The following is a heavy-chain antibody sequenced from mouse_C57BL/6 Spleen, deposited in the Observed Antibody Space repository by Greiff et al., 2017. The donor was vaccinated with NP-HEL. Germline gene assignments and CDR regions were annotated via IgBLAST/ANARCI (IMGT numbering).Heavy chain of an antibody. D-gene: IGHD1-1*01. Sequence: VQLVESGPGLVAPSQSLSITCTVSGFSLTSYAISWVRQPPGKGLEWLGVIWTGGGTNYNSALKSRLSISKDNSKSQVFLKMNSLQTDDTARYYCARKSITTVVATHDYAMDYWGQGTSVTVSS. V-gene: IGHV2-9-1*01. J-gene: IGHJ4*01. CDR2: IWTGGGT. CDR1: GFSLTSYA. CDR3: ARKSITTVVATHDYAMDY.